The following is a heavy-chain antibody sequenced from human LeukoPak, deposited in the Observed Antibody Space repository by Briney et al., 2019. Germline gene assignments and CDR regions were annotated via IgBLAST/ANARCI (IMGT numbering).Heavy chain of an antibody. D-gene: IGHD1-26*01. J-gene: IGHJ6*02. V-gene: IGHV3-21*01. CDR2: ISGSSIYI. CDR3: ASKVGATTDFYYYGMDV. Sequence: PGGSLRLSCAASGFTFSNYTVNWVRQAPGKGLEWVSSISGSSIYIYYADSVKGRFTISRDNAKNSLYLQINSLRAEDTAAYYCASKVGATTDFYYYGMDVWGQGTTVTVSS. CDR1: GFTFSNYT.